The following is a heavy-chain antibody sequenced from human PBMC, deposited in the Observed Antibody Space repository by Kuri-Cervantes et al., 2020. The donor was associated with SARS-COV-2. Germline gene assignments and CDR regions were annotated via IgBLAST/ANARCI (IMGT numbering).Heavy chain of an antibody. CDR3: ARDFIAAAGIDY. D-gene: IGHD6-13*01. CDR2: IIPILGTA. CDR1: GGTFSSYA. J-gene: IGHJ4*02. V-gene: IGHV1-69*04. Sequence: SVKVSCKASGGTFSSYAISWVRQAPGQGLEWMGRIIPILGTANYAQKFRGRVTITADKSTSTAYMELSSLRSEDTAVYYCARDFIAAAGIDYWGQGTLVTVSS.